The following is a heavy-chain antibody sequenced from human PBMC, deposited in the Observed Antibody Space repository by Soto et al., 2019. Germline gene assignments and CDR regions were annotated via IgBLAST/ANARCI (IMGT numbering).Heavy chain of an antibody. CDR1: GFTFGRHG. V-gene: IGHV3-33*01. Sequence: QVQLVESGGGVVQPGGSLRLSCAASGFTFGRHGMHWVRQAPGKGLEWVAVIGRDGRRAGYADSVKGRFTISRDNGQNTLYLQMNSLRAEETAVYYCARDDDYGDNGLDYWGQGTLVTVSS. CDR2: IGRDGRRA. D-gene: IGHD4-17*01. CDR3: ARDDDYGDNGLDY. J-gene: IGHJ4*02.